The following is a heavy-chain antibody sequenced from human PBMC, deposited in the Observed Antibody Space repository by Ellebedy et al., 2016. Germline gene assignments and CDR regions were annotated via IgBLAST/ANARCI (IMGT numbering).Heavy chain of an antibody. J-gene: IGHJ2*01. CDR1: GFTYSAFSDYP. Sequence: GGSLRLXXEGSGFTYSAFSDYPMHWVRQAPGKGLEWVAVISYDGTNKYYGDSVKGRFTISRDNSKNTLFLQMNSLRPEDTAVYYCARGGGYSYDSWWYPDVWGRGTLVTVSS. CDR2: ISYDGTNK. D-gene: IGHD5-18*01. CDR3: ARGGGYSYDSWWYPDV. V-gene: IGHV3-30-3*01.